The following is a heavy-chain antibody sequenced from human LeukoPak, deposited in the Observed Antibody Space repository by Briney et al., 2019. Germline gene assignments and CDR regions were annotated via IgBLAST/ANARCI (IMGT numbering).Heavy chain of an antibody. Sequence: ASVKVSCKASGYTFTSYDINWVRQAPGQGLEWMGWMNPNSGNTGYAQKFQGRVTMTRNTSISTAYMELSSLGSEDTAVYYCASYYYDSSGYLDWGQGTLVTVSS. J-gene: IGHJ4*02. CDR1: GYTFTSYD. CDR2: MNPNSGNT. CDR3: ASYYYDSSGYLD. V-gene: IGHV1-8*01. D-gene: IGHD3-22*01.